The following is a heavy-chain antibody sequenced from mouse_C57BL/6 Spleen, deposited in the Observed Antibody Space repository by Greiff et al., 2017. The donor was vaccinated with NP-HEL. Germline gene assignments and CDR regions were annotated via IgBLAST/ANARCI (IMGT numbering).Heavy chain of an antibody. CDR2: INPNNGGT. CDR1: GYTFTDYY. D-gene: IGHD2-4*01. J-gene: IGHJ4*01. CDR3: AKGLRRDYYAMDY. Sequence: EVQLQQSGPELVKPGASVKISCKASGYTFTDYYMNWVKQSHGKSLKWIGDINPNNGGTSYNQKFKGKATLTVDKSSSTAYMELRSLTSEDSAVYYCAKGLRRDYYAMDYWGQGTSVTVSS. V-gene: IGHV1-26*01.